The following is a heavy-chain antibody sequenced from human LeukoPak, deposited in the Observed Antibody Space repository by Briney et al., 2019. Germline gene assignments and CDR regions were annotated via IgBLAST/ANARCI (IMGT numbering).Heavy chain of an antibody. CDR3: ARLWSSDYFDY. J-gene: IGHJ4*02. V-gene: IGHV4-4*02. Sequence: SGTLSLTCAVSGGSITSSNWWSWVRQPPGKGLERIGEIYHSGSTIYNPSLKSRVTISVDKSKNQFSLKLTSLTAADTAVYYCARLWSSDYFDYWGQGTLVTVSS. D-gene: IGHD3-3*01. CDR1: GGSITSSNW. CDR2: IYHSGST.